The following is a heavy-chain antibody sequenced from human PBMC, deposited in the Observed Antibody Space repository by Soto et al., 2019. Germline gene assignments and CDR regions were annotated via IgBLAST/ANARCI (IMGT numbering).Heavy chain of an antibody. Sequence: SETLSLTCAVSGGSISNSNWLSWVRQPPGKGLEWIGEIYHSGSTNYNPSLKSRVTISVDKSKNQFSLKLSSVTAADTAVYYCARGIVVVVAATSTRYYYGMDVWGQGTTVTVSS. CDR1: GGSISNSNW. CDR2: IYHSGST. V-gene: IGHV4-4*02. D-gene: IGHD2-15*01. J-gene: IGHJ6*02. CDR3: ARGIVVVVAATSTRYYYGMDV.